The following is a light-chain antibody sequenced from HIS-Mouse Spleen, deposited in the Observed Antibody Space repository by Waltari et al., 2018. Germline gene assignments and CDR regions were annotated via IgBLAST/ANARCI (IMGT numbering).Light chain of an antibody. V-gene: IGLV2-23*01. CDR3: CSYAGSSTWV. CDR1: SSDVGSYNL. CDR2: EGS. Sequence: QSALTQPASVSGSPGQSITISCTGTSSDVGSYNLVSWYQQHPGKAPKLMIYEGSKRPSWVSNRFSGSKSCNTASLTISGLQAEDEAYYYCCSYAGSSTWVFGGGTKLTVL. J-gene: IGLJ3*02.